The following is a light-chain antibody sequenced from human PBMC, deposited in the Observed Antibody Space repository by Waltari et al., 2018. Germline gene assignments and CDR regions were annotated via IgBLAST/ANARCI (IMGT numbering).Light chain of an antibody. CDR2: ENT. J-gene: IGLJ7*01. V-gene: IGLV1-51*02. CDR1: NSNIGNNY. Sequence: QSVLTQPPFVSAAPGQRVPISCPGSNSNIGNNYVTWYPQFPGTAPKLLIYENTERPSGIPGRFSGSKSGTSATLDITGLQAGDEADYYCGTWDSSLSGAVFGGGTHLTVL. CDR3: GTWDSSLSGAV.